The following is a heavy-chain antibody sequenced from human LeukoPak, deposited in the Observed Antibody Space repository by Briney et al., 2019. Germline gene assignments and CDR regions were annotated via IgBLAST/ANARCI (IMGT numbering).Heavy chain of an antibody. CDR2: INWNGGST. D-gene: IGHD3-10*01. J-gene: IGHJ4*02. CDR3: ARRRVTFVRGVDITSYYFDY. V-gene: IGHV3-20*04. Sequence: GGSLRLSCAASGFTFDDYGMSWVRQVPGKGLEWVSGINWNGGSTGYTDSVKGRFTISRGNAKNSLYLQMNSLRAEDTALYSCARRRVTFVRGVDITSYYFDYWGQGALVTVSS. CDR1: GFTFDDYG.